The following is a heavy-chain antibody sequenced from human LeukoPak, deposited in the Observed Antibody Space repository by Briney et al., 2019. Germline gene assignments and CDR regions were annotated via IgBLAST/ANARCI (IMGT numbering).Heavy chain of an antibody. Sequence: GGSLRLSCLASGFAFSDYAMSWVRQAPGMGLEWVSTISGSGDDTYYADSVKGRFTISRDNSKGTLYLQMSSLRAEDRAIYFCAKFIRDYDFWSGSYRAQWFDPWGQGTLVTVSS. J-gene: IGHJ5*02. CDR3: AKFIRDYDFWSGSYRAQWFDP. D-gene: IGHD3-3*01. CDR1: GFAFSDYA. V-gene: IGHV3-23*01. CDR2: ISGSGDDT.